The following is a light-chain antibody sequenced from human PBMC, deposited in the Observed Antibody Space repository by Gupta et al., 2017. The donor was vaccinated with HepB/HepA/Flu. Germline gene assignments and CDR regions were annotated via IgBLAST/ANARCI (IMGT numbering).Light chain of an antibody. CDR2: GAS. Sequence: EIVLTQSPGTLSLSPGERATLSCRASQSISSFLAWYQQTPGQAPRLLIYGASNRATGIPARFSGSGSGTDFTLTISNLEPEDFAVYYCQQRYSWPLTFGGGTKVEIK. CDR3: QQRYSWPLT. V-gene: IGKV3-11*01. J-gene: IGKJ4*01. CDR1: QSISSF.